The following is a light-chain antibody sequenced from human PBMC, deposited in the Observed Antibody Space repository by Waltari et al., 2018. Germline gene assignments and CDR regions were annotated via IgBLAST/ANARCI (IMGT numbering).Light chain of an antibody. CDR2: DAS. CDR3: QQRSSWPYT. Sequence: EIVLTQSPATLTSSPGDTAPLSGRASQTVRTFLAWYRQKHGQAPRLLIFDASSRATGISPKVRGSGSGTDFTLTVNNLEPEDCAVYYCQQRSSWPYTFGQGTRVDFK. J-gene: IGKJ2*01. V-gene: IGKV3-11*01. CDR1: QTVRTF.